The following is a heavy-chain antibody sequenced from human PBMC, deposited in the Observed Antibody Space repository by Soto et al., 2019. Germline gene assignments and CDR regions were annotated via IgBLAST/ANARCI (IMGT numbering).Heavy chain of an antibody. CDR2: TYYRSKWYN. D-gene: IGHD2-2*02. CDR3: ARDPPPCWSSTSCYTWAWFDP. J-gene: IGHJ5*02. CDR1: GDSVSSNSAA. V-gene: IGHV6-1*01. Sequence: PSQTLSLTCAISGDSVSSNSAAWNWIRQSPSRGLEWLGRTYYRSKWYNDYAVSVKSRITINPDTSKNQFSLQLNSVTPEDTAVYYCARDPPPCWSSTSCYTWAWFDPWGQGTLVTVS.